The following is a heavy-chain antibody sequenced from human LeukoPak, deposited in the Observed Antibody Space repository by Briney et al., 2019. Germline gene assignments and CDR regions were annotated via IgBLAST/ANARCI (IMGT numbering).Heavy chain of an antibody. Sequence: SETLSLTCTVSGYFISSGYYWGWIRQPPGKGLQWIGSIHHSGSTYYNPSLKSRVTISVDTSKNQFSLKLSSVTAADTAVYYCARKGAVAGGPPSYYFDYWGQGTLVTVSS. V-gene: IGHV4-38-2*02. CDR3: ARKGAVAGGPPSYYFDY. D-gene: IGHD6-19*01. CDR1: GYFISSGYY. J-gene: IGHJ4*02. CDR2: IHHSGST.